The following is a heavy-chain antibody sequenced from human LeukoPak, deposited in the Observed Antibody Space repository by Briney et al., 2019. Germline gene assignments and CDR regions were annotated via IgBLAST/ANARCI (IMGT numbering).Heavy chain of an antibody. V-gene: IGHV1-69*13. Sequence: EASVKVSCKASGGTFSSYAISWVRQAPGQGLEWMGGIIPIFGTANYAQKFQGRVTITADESTSTAYMELSSLRSEDTAVYYCARGDIQLSEEFDYWGQGTLVTVSS. CDR2: IIPIFGTA. CDR3: ARGDIQLSEEFDY. J-gene: IGHJ4*02. D-gene: IGHD5-18*01. CDR1: GGTFSSYA.